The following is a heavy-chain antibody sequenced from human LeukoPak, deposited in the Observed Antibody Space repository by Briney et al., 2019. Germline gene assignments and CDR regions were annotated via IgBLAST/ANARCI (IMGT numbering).Heavy chain of an antibody. CDR3: ARAREYLAIDY. Sequence: GGSLRLSCAASGFTVSSNYMNWVRQAPGKGLEWVSVLYSAGNTFYADSVKGRFTISRDNSKNTLYLQMNSLRPEDTAVYYCARAREYLAIDYWGQGTRVTVSS. V-gene: IGHV3-66*02. CDR2: LYSAGNT. D-gene: IGHD2/OR15-2a*01. CDR1: GFTVSSNY. J-gene: IGHJ4*02.